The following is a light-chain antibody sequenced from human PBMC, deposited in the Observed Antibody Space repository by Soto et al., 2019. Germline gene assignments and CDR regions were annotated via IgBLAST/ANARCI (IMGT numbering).Light chain of an antibody. J-gene: IGKJ4*01. CDR1: QYLSNS. CDR3: QQYNNWPSLT. V-gene: IGKV3-15*01. Sequence: EIMMTQSPATLSVSPGERATLSCRASQYLSNSLAWYQQKPGQAPRLLIYGVSTRATGIPARFSGSGPGTEFTLTISSLQSEDSAVYYCQQYNNWPSLTFGGGTKVDIK. CDR2: GVS.